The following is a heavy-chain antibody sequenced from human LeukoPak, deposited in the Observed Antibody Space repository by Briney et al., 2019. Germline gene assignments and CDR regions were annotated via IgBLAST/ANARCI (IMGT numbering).Heavy chain of an antibody. CDR2: IGIDSGNT. D-gene: IGHD1-1*01. V-gene: IGHV3-48*01. CDR3: ARDHNYAFDN. Sequence: QTGGSLRLSCTASGFPFIEYSMNWVRQAPGKGLEWMSYIGIDSGNTKYADSVRGRFTISADKAKNSLYLQMNSLRVEDTAVYYCARDHNYAFDNWGQGTLVSVAS. J-gene: IGHJ4*02. CDR1: GFPFIEYS.